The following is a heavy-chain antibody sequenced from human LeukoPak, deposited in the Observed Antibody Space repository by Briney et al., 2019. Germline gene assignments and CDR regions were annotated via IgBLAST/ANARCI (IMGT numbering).Heavy chain of an antibody. CDR1: GFTFSRYW. CDR2: VNSDGSST. J-gene: IGHJ4*02. CDR3: ARDRSAARLFDY. D-gene: IGHD6-6*01. V-gene: IGHV3-74*01. Sequence: GGSLRLSCAASGFTFSRYWMHWVRQAPGKGLVWVSRVNSDGSSTTYADSVKGRFTISRDNAKNSLYLQMNSLRAEDAAVYYCARDRSAARLFDYWGQGTLVTVSS.